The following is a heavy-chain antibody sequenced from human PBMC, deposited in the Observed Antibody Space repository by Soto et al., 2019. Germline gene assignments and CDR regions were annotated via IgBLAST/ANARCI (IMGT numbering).Heavy chain of an antibody. J-gene: IGHJ4*02. V-gene: IGHV3-33*01. Sequence: GGSLRLSCAASGFTFSSFGMHWVRQSPGKGLEWVALIWYDGSNKYYADSVKGRFTISRDNSKNTLYLQMDSLRAEDTAMYYCARVGSSSTAATGFGYWGQGALVTVSS. CDR1: GFTFSSFG. CDR2: IWYDGSNK. CDR3: ARVGSSSTAATGFGY. D-gene: IGHD6-25*01.